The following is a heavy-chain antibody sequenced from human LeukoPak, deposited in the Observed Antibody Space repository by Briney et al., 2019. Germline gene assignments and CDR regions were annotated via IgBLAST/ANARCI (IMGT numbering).Heavy chain of an antibody. Sequence: SETLSLTCTVSGGSISSSSYYWGWIRQPPGKGLEWIGSIYHSGSTYYNPSLKSRVTISVDTSKNQFSLKLSSVTAADTAVYYCARQPVDIVVFDYWGQGTLVTVSS. D-gene: IGHD5-12*01. J-gene: IGHJ4*02. V-gene: IGHV4-39*01. CDR3: ARQPVDIVVFDY. CDR2: IYHSGST. CDR1: GGSISSSSYY.